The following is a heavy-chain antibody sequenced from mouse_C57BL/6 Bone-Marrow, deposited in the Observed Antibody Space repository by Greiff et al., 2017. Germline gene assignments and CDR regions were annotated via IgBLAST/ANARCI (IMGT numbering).Heavy chain of an antibody. J-gene: IGHJ3*01. Sequence: VQLQQSGAELVRPGASVTLSCKASGYTFTDYEMPWVKQTPVHGLEWIGAIDPETGGTAYNQKFKGKAILTADKSSSTAYMELRSLTSADAAVYYCTRNWDRFAYWGQGTLVTVSA. CDR3: TRNWDRFAY. CDR1: GYTFTDYE. CDR2: IDPETGGT. V-gene: IGHV1-15*01. D-gene: IGHD4-1*02.